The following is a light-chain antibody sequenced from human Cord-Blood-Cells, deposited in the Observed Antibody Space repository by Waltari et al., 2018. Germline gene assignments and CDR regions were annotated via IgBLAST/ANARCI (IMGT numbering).Light chain of an antibody. CDR2: DVS. CDR1: SSDVGGYNY. Sequence: QSALPQPASVSGSPGQSITISCSGTSSDVGGYNYVSWYQQPPAKAPKLMIYDVSNRPSGVSNRFSGSKSGNTASLTISGLQAEDEADYYCSSYTSSSFWVFGGGTKLTVL. J-gene: IGLJ3*02. CDR3: SSYTSSSFWV. V-gene: IGLV2-14*03.